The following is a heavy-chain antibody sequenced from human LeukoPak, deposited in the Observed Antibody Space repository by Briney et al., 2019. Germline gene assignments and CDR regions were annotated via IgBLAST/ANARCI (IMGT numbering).Heavy chain of an antibody. CDR3: ARASGADRPSDY. D-gene: IGHD3-10*01. V-gene: IGHV4-59*01. CDR1: GGSISSYY. J-gene: IGHJ4*02. CDR2: ISYIGST. Sequence: PSETLSLTCTVSGGSISSYYCNWIRQPPGQRPEWIGYISYIGSTNYHPSLKRRVTMSVDLSKYQFSLKLSSVTAADTAVYYCARASGADRPSDYWGQGTLVTVSS.